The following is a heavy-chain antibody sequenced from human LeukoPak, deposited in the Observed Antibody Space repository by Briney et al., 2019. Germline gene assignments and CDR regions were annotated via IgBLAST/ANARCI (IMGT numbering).Heavy chain of an antibody. CDR3: AKTLYDSSGPPYFDLGY. D-gene: IGHD3-22*01. CDR1: GFTFSSYA. Sequence: GGSLRLSCAASGFTFSSYAMSWVRQAPGKGLEWVSAISGSGGSTYYADSVKGRFTISRDNSKNTLYLQMNSLRAEDTAVYYCAKTLYDSSGPPYFDLGYWGQGTLVTVSS. V-gene: IGHV3-23*01. J-gene: IGHJ4*02. CDR2: ISGSGGST.